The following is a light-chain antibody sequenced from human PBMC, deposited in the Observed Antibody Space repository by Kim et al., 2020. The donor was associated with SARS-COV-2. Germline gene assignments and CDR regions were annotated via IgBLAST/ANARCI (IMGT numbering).Light chain of an antibody. J-gene: IGLJ2*01. CDR1: KLGDKY. V-gene: IGLV3-1*01. CDR3: QAWDSSTVV. CDR2: QDS. Sequence: VSPGQTASITCSGDKLGDKYACWYQQKPNQSPVLVIYQDSKRPSGIPERFSGSNSGNTATLTISGTQAMDEADYYCQAWDSSTVVFGGGTQLTVL.